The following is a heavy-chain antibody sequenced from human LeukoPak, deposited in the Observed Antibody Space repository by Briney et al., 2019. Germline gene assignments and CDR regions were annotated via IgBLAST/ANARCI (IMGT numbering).Heavy chain of an antibody. CDR3: ARDGGEMATIDY. CDR1: GFTFSSYS. J-gene: IGHJ4*02. Sequence: GGSLRLSCAASGFTFSSYSMNWVRQAPGKGLEWVSSISGSSSYIYYADSVKGRFTISRDNAKNSLYLQMNSLRAEDTAVYYCARDGGEMATIDYWGQGTLVTVSS. D-gene: IGHD5-24*01. CDR2: ISGSSSYI. V-gene: IGHV3-21*01.